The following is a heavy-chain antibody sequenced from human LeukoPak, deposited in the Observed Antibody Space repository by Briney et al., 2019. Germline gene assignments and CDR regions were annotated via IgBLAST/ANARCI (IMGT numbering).Heavy chain of an antibody. V-gene: IGHV4-61*01. Sequence: PSETLSLTCTVSGGSVSSGSYYWSWIRQPPGKGLEWIGYIYYSGSTNYNPSLKSRVTISVDTSKNQFSLKLSSVTAADTAVYYCARDGYDFWSGYSSVWGQGTLVTVSS. CDR1: GGSVSSGSYY. D-gene: IGHD3-3*01. CDR3: ARDGYDFWSGYSSV. J-gene: IGHJ4*02. CDR2: IYYSGST.